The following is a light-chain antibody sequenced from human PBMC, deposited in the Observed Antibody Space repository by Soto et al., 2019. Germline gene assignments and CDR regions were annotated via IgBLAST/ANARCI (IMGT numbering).Light chain of an antibody. CDR3: SSFAVTSTLI. CDR2: EGT. Sequence: QSVLTQPASVSRSPGQSITISCSGTSSDVGNYELVSWYQQHPGKAPKLMIYEGTKRPSGVSYRFSGSKPGNTASLTISGPQAEAEADYYCSSFAVTSTLIFGGGTKLTVL. J-gene: IGLJ2*01. CDR1: SSDVGNYEL. V-gene: IGLV2-23*01.